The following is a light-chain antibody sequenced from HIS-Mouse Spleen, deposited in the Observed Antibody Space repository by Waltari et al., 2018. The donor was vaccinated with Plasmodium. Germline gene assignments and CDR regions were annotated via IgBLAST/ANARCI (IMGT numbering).Light chain of an antibody. J-gene: IGKJ2*01. CDR3: QQYNSYSYT. V-gene: IGKV1-5*03. Sequence: DIQMTPSPSTLSASVGDRVTITCRAHKSIISWLAWYQQKTGKAPKLLIYKASSLESGVSSRFSGSGSGTEFTLTISSLQPDDFATYYCQQYNSYSYTFGQGTKLEIK. CDR1: KSIISW. CDR2: KAS.